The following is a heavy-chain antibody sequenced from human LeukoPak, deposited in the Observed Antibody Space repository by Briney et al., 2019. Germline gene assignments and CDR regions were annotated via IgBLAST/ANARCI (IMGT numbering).Heavy chain of an antibody. V-gene: IGHV3-66*01. CDR2: IYSGGST. D-gene: IGHD1-26*01. CDR3: ARARGGATTWFDP. J-gene: IGHJ5*02. Sequence: GGSLRLSCAASGFTFSSYSMDWVRQAPGKGLEWVSVIYSGGSTYYADSVKGRFTISRDNSKNTLYLQMNSLRAEDTAVYYCARARGGATTWFDPWGQGTLVTVSS. CDR1: GFTFSSYS.